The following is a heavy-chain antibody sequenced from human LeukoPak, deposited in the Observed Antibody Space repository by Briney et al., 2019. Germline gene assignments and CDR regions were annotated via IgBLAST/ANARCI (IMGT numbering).Heavy chain of an antibody. CDR3: AKEGRWLDS. CDR2: ILYDGSHE. Sequence: PGRSLRLSCAASGFTFSTYSMHWVRQAPGKGLEWAANILYDGSHEFYADSVKGRFTISRDNSKNTLYLQINSLRTEDTAVYFCAKEGRWLDSWGQGTLVTVSS. D-gene: IGHD4-23*01. J-gene: IGHJ4*02. CDR1: GFTFSTYS. V-gene: IGHV3-30*04.